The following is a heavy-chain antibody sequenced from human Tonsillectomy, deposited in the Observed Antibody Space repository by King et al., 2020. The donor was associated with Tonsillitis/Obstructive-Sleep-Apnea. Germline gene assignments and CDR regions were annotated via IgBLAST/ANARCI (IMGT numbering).Heavy chain of an antibody. V-gene: IGHV1-18*01. J-gene: IGHJ4*02. D-gene: IGHD3-22*01. CDR3: AGDLTDYYDSSGHFDY. CDR2: ISAYNGNT. CDR1: GYTFTSYG. Sequence: HVQLVESGAEVKKPGASVKVSCKASGYTFTSYGISWVRQAPGQGLEWMGWISAYNGNTNYAQKLQGRVTMTTDTSTSTAYMELRSLRSDDTAVYYCAGDLTDYYDSSGHFDYWGQGTLVTVSS.